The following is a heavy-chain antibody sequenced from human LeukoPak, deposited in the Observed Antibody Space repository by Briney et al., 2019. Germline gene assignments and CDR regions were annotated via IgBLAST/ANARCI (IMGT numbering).Heavy chain of an antibody. D-gene: IGHD6-25*01. CDR3: ARGSNVQQRLDSFDF. J-gene: IGHJ4*02. Sequence: SGGSLRLSCAASGFTFNAYNMNWFRQAPGKGLEWVSSTSTGSTYIYYAVSLKGRFAISRDNAKNSLYLQMNSLRAENTAVYYCARGSNVQQRLDSFDFWGQGTLVTVSS. CDR1: GFTFNAYN. CDR2: TSTGSTYI. V-gene: IGHV3-21*01.